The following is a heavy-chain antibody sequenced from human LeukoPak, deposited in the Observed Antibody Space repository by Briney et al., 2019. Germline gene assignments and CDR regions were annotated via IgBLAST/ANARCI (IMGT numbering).Heavy chain of an antibody. Sequence: PGRSLRLSCEASGFTFDDFAMHWVRQAPGKGLEWVSAISWNSGSIGFADSVKGRFTISRDNAKNSLYLQMNSLRAEDTAVYYCVKGEAVRHFDWLLYDWGQGTLVTVSS. CDR1: GFTFDDFA. CDR3: VKGEAVRHFDWLLYD. V-gene: IGHV3-9*01. CDR2: ISWNSGSI. D-gene: IGHD3-9*01. J-gene: IGHJ4*02.